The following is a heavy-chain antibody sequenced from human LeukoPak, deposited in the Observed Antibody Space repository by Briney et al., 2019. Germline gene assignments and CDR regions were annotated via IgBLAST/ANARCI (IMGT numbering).Heavy chain of an antibody. CDR1: GGSFSGYY. CDR3: ARGGDYYGSGIPFDF. CDR2: INYSGNT. Sequence: PSETPSLTCAVYGGSFSGYYWTWIRQPPGKGLEWIGEINYSGNTNYNPSLKSRVTISIETSKNQFSLNLNSVTAADTAVYYCARGGDYYGSGIPFDFWGQGTLVTVSS. V-gene: IGHV4-34*01. J-gene: IGHJ4*02. D-gene: IGHD3-10*01.